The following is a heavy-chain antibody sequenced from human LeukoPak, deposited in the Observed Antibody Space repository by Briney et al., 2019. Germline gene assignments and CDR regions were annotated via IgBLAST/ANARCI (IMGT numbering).Heavy chain of an antibody. CDR2: IYSGGST. CDR3: ASGSGSYRTPYYYMDV. Sequence: GGSRRLSCAASGFTVSSNYMSWVRQAPGKGLEWVWVIYSGGSTYYADSVKGRFTISRDNSKNTLYLQMNSLRAEDTAVYYCASGSGSYRTPYYYMDVWGTGTTVTVSS. V-gene: IGHV3-53*01. D-gene: IGHD3-10*01. J-gene: IGHJ6*03. CDR1: GFTVSSNY.